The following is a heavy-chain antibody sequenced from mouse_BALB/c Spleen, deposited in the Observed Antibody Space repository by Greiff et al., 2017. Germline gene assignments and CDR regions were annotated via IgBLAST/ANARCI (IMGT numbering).Heavy chain of an antibody. CDR1: GFNIKDTY. V-gene: IGHV14-3*02. D-gene: IGHD2-2*01. CDR2: IDPANGNT. Sequence: EVKLQESGAELVKPGASVKLSCTASGFNIKDTYMHWVKQRPEQGLEWIGRIDPANGNTKYDPKFQGKATITADTSSNTAYLQLSSLTSEDTAVYYCARGYNGYDAWFAYWGQGTLVTVSA. J-gene: IGHJ3*01. CDR3: ARGYNGYDAWFAY.